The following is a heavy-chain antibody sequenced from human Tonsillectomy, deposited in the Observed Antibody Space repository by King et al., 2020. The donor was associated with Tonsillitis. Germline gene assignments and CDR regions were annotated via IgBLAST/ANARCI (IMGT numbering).Heavy chain of an antibody. CDR2: IKQEGREK. D-gene: IGHD3-10*01. CDR3: ARAVSMDGSGHETNWFDP. Sequence: EVQLVESGGGLVQPGGSLGPSFAASGFPFRAYWMSGVRQAPGRGRGWVAKIKQEGREKYYVDPVKGRFTISRDNAKNSLYLQMNGRRAEDTAVYNCARAVSMDGSGHETNWFDPWGQGTLVTVSS. CDR1: GFPFRAYW. V-gene: IGHV3-7*03. J-gene: IGHJ5*02.